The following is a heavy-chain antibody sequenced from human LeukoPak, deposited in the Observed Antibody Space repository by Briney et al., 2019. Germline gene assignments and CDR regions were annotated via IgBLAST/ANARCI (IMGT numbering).Heavy chain of an antibody. Sequence: GGSLRLSCAASGFTFSSNAMSWVRQAPGKGLEWVSAISGSGGSTYYADSVKGRFTISRGNSKNTLYLQMNSLRAEDTAVYYCAVAGRYCSGGSCYSVRAGWFDPWGQGTLVTVSS. CDR2: ISGSGGST. CDR1: GFTFSSNA. J-gene: IGHJ5*02. D-gene: IGHD2-15*01. CDR3: AVAGRYCSGGSCYSVRAGWFDP. V-gene: IGHV3-23*01.